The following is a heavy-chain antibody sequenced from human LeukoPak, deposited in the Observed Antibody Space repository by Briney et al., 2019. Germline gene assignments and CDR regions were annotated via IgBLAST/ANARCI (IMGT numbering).Heavy chain of an antibody. V-gene: IGHV3-33*01. CDR1: GFTFSSYG. D-gene: IGHD3-10*01. CDR3: ARARPNGSGSYQSDDAFDI. CDR2: IWDDGSNK. Sequence: GGSLRLSCAASGFTFSSYGMHWVRQAPGKGLEWVAVIWDDGSNKYYADSVKGRFTISRDNSKNTLYLQMNSLSAEDTAVYYCARARPNGSGSYQSDDAFDIWGQGTMVTVSS. J-gene: IGHJ3*02.